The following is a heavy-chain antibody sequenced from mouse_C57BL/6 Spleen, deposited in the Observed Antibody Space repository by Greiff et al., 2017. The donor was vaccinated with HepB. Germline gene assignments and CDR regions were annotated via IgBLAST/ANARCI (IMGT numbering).Heavy chain of an antibody. V-gene: IGHV5-9-1*02. J-gene: IGHJ2*01. D-gene: IGHD1-1*01. CDR1: GFTFSSYA. CDR2: ISSGGDYI. Sequence: EVQRVESGEGLVKPGGSLKLSCAASGFTFSSYAMSWVRQTPEKRLEWVAYISSGGDYIYYADTVKGRFTISRDNARNTLYLQMSSLNSEDTAMYYCTRNVHYYGSSYFDYWGQGTTLTVSS. CDR3: TRNVHYYGSSYFDY.